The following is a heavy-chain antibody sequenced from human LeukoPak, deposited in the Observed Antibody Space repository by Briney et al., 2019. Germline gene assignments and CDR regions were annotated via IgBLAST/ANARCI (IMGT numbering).Heavy chain of an antibody. J-gene: IGHJ5*02. V-gene: IGHV4-39*01. D-gene: IGHD3-3*01. CDR3: ARQGSGYYPSPTHNWFDP. CDR2: IYYSGST. Sequence: PSETLSLTCTVSGGSISSSSYYWGWLRQPPGKGLEWIGSIYYSGSTYYNPSLKSRVTISVDTSKNQFSLKLSSVTAADTAVYYCARQGSGYYPSPTHNWFDPWGQGTLVTVSS. CDR1: GGSISSSSYY.